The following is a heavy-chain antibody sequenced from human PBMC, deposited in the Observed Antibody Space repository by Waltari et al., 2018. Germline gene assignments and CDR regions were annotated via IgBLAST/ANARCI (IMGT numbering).Heavy chain of an antibody. CDR3: ARDPGGVTTVTTGDY. Sequence: QVQLQESGPGLVKPSETLSLTCTVSGYSISSGYYWGWIRQPPGKGLEWIGSIYHSGSTYYNPSLKSRVTISVDTSKNQFSLKLSSVTAADTAVYYCARDPGGVTTVTTGDYWGQGTLVTVSS. V-gene: IGHV4-38-2*02. J-gene: IGHJ4*02. CDR2: IYHSGST. D-gene: IGHD4-17*01. CDR1: GYSISSGYY.